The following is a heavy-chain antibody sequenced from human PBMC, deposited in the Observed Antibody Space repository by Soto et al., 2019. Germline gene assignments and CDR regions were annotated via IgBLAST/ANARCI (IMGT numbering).Heavy chain of an antibody. CDR3: AREGHYFDRRGGDAFEI. J-gene: IGHJ3*02. CDR2: IGTAGDI. Sequence: EVQLVESGGGLVQPGGSLRLSCAASGFSFNSYDMHWVRQATGRGLEWVSAIGTAGDINYSGSVKGRFTISRKNDKNSLYLQMNLLRAEDTAVYYCAREGHYFDRRGGDAFEIWGQGTMVTVSS. CDR1: GFSFNSYD. V-gene: IGHV3-13*01. D-gene: IGHD3-22*01.